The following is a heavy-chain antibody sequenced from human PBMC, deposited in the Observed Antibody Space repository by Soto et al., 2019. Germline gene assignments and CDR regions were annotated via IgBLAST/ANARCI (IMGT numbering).Heavy chain of an antibody. V-gene: IGHV5-10-1*01. CDR2: IDPSDSQT. D-gene: IGHD3-22*01. CDR3: ARQIYDSDTGPNFQYYFDS. CDR1: GYSFAGYW. J-gene: IGHJ4*02. Sequence: GESLKISCKGCGYSFAGYWITWVRQKPGKGLEWMGRIDPSDSQTYYSPSFRGHVTISATKSITTVFLQWSSLRASDTEMYYCARQIYDSDTGPNFQYYFDSWGQGTPVTVSS.